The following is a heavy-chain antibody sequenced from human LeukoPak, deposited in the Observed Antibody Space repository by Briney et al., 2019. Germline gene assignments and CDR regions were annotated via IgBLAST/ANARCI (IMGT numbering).Heavy chain of an antibody. CDR2: INSDGGDT. CDR3: ATFGFNWNLGY. J-gene: IGHJ4*02. D-gene: IGHD1-20*01. V-gene: IGHV3-74*01. CDR1: GFTFSDYY. Sequence: GGSLRLSCAASGFTFSDYYVHWVRQPPGKGLVWVSRINSDGGDTGYVDSVKGRFTISRDNAKNTVYLQMNSLRAEDTAVYYCATFGFNWNLGYWGQGTLVTVSS.